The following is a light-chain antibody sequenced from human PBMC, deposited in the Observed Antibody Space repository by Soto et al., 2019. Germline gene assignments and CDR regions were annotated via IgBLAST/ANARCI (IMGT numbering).Light chain of an antibody. CDR1: QGIGNY. CDR3: QKYNSPPRT. Sequence: QITQSPSAVSASDRDRLTIACRASQGIGNYLAWYQHKPGKVPNLLIYEASTLQSGVPSRFSGSGSGSDFTLTISGLQPEDVATYYCQKYNSPPRTFGQGTKVDIK. V-gene: IGKV1-27*01. J-gene: IGKJ1*01. CDR2: EAS.